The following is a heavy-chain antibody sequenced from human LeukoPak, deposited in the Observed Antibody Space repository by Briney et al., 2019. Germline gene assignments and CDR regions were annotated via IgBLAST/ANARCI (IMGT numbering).Heavy chain of an antibody. CDR1: GGSISSYY. CDR2: IYYSGST. Sequence: KPSETLSLTCTVSGGSISSYYWSWIRQPPGKGLEWIGYIYYSGSTNYNPSPKSRVTISVDTSKNQFSLKLSSVTAADTAVYYCARGSGWYESVYWGQGTLVTVSS. J-gene: IGHJ4*02. CDR3: ARGSGWYESVY. D-gene: IGHD6-19*01. V-gene: IGHV4-59*01.